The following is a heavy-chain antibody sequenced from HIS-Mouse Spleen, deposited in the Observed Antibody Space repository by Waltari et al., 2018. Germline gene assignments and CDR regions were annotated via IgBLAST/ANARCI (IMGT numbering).Heavy chain of an antibody. D-gene: IGHD6-13*01. V-gene: IGHV4-39*07. CDR3: AREIPYSSSWYDWYFDL. J-gene: IGHJ2*01. CDR1: GGSISSSSYY. Sequence: QLQLQESGPGLVKPSETLSLTCTVPGGSISSSSYYWGWIRQPPGKGLGWNGSIYYSGSTYYNPSLKSRVTISVDTSKNQFSLKLSSVTAADTAVYYCAREIPYSSSWYDWYFDLWGRGTLVTVSS. CDR2: IYYSGST.